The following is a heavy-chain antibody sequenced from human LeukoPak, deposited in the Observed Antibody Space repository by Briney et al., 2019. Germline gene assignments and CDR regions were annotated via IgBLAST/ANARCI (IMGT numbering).Heavy chain of an antibody. CDR3: ARQVGAAVDYFDC. Sequence: SETLPLTCTVSGGSISSNSYYWGWIRQPPGKGLDWIGSIYYSGSTLYNPSLESRVTMSVDTSRSQFSLKLSSVTAADTAVYYCARQVGAAVDYFDCWGQGTLVTVSS. CDR1: GGSISSNSYY. V-gene: IGHV4-39*01. J-gene: IGHJ4*02. CDR2: IYYSGST. D-gene: IGHD2-15*01.